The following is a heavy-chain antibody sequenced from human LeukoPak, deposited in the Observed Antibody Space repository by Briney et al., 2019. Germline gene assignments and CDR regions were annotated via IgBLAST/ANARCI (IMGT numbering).Heavy chain of an antibody. D-gene: IGHD1-14*01. V-gene: IGHV4-59*01. CDR1: GASIVSNY. CDR3: ARPSPEYYYGMDV. CDR2: IYYGGIT. J-gene: IGHJ6*02. Sequence: PSGALSLPCTVSGASIVSNYWSWIRPPPGKGLEWIGYIYYGGITNYNPSLKSRVTISLDTSKNQFSLRLTSVTAADTAIYYCARPSPEYYYGMDVWGQGTTVTVSS.